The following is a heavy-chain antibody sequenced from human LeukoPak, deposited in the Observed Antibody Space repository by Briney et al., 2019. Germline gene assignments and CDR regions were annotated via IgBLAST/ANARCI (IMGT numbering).Heavy chain of an antibody. Sequence: PGGSLRLSCAASGFTVSSSYMIWVRRAPGKGLEWVSVIYSGGSTYYADSVKGRFTISRDNSKNTLYLQMNSLRAEDTAVYYCARDRVTRGYSYGIPLYGMDVWGQGTTVTVSS. CDR1: GFTVSSSY. CDR2: IYSGGST. D-gene: IGHD5-18*01. J-gene: IGHJ6*02. CDR3: ARDRVTRGYSYGIPLYGMDV. V-gene: IGHV3-53*01.